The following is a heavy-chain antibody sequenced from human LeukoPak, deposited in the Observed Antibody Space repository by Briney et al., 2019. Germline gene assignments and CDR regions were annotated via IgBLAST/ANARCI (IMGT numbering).Heavy chain of an antibody. J-gene: IGHJ6*04. CDR2: IYTSGST. CDR3: ARESYDSPMDV. V-gene: IGHV4-4*07. D-gene: IGHD3-22*01. CDR1: GFSISSYY. Sequence: PSETLSLNSTGSGFSISSYYWSWLRQPAGKGLKWIGRIYTSGSTNYNPALKSRVTMSVDTSKNQFSLKLSSVTAADTAVYYCARESYDSPMDVWGKGTTVTVSS.